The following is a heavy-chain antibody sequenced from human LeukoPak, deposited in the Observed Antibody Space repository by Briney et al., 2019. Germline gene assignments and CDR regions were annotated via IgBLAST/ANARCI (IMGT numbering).Heavy chain of an antibody. CDR3: ARDYGGNTDAFDI. CDR2: INPNSGGT. CDR1: GYTFTDHY. Sequence: ASVKVSCKASGYTFTDHYMYWVRQAPGQGLEWMGWINPNSGGTNHAQNFQGRVTMTRDTSISTAYMELSSLRSDDTAVYYCARDYGGNTDAFDIWGQGTMLIVSS. V-gene: IGHV1-2*02. D-gene: IGHD4-23*01. J-gene: IGHJ3*02.